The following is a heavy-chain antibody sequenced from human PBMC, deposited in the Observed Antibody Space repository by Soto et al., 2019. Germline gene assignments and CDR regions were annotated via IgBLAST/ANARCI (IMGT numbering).Heavy chain of an antibody. D-gene: IGHD3-10*01. CDR3: ARGVLLWFGELTAVYYYYMDV. V-gene: IGHV4-59*01. J-gene: IGHJ6*03. Sequence: SETLSLTCTVSGGSISSYYWSWIRQPPGKGLEWIGYIYYSGSTNYNPSLKSRVTISVDTSKNQFSLKLSSVTAADTAVYYCARGVLLWFGELTAVYYYYMDVWGKGTTVTVSS. CDR1: GGSISSYY. CDR2: IYYSGST.